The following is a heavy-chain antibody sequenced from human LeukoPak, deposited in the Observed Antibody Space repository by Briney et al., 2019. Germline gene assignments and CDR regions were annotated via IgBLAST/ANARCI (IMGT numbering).Heavy chain of an antibody. CDR3: ARDPGFSSFDY. CDR2: INQDGSVK. D-gene: IGHD3-3*02. J-gene: IGHJ4*02. V-gene: IGHV3-7*01. CDR1: GFTFSNYW. Sequence: PGGSLRLSCAVSGFTFSNYWVTWVRQTPGKGLEFVANINQDGSVKNYVGSVKGRSTISRDNAKNSLYLQMSSLRVDDTAIYYCARDPGFSSFDYWGQGTLVTVSS.